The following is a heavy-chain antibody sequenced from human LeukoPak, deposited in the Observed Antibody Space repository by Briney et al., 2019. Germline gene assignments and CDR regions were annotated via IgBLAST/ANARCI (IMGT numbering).Heavy chain of an antibody. CDR1: GGSFRGYY. J-gene: IGHJ5*02. V-gene: IGHV4-34*01. CDR2: INHSGST. D-gene: IGHD6-13*01. CDR3: ARDEAAFDP. Sequence: PAETLSLTCAVYGGSFRGYYCSWIRRLPGKGLECIGEINHSGSTNYNPSLKSRVTISVDTSRNQFSLKLSSVTAADTVVYYCARDEAAFDPWGQGTLVTVSS.